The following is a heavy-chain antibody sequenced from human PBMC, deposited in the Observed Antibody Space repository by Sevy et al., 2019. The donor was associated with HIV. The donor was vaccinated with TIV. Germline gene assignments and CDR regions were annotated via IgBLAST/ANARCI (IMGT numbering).Heavy chain of an antibody. Sequence: ASVKVSCKASGYTFSTYGISWVRQAPGQGLEWLGWISAYNGHTNYAQKVQGRVTMSIDTSTRKAYMELRSLRSDDTALYYCARDRGNVLEEVLFDSWGQGTLVTVSS. CDR1: GYTFSTYG. CDR3: ARDRGNVLEEVLFDS. CDR2: ISAYNGHT. J-gene: IGHJ4*02. D-gene: IGHD3-10*01. V-gene: IGHV1-18*01.